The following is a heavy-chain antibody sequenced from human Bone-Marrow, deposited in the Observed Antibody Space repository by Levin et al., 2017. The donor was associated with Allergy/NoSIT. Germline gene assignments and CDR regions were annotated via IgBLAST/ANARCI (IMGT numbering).Heavy chain of an antibody. CDR1: GYTLTELS. Sequence: GESLKISCKVSGYTLTELSMHWVRQAPGKGLEWMGGFDPEDGETIYAQKFQGRVTMTEDTSTDTAYMELSSLRSEDTAVYYCATALYWSNYLRPGMDGWGQGTTVTVSS. V-gene: IGHV1-24*01. CDR3: ATALYWSNYLRPGMDG. CDR2: FDPEDGET. J-gene: IGHJ6*02. D-gene: IGHD2-8*02.